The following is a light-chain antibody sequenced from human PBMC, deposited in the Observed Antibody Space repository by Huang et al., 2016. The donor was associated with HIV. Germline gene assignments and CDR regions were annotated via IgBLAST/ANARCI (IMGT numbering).Light chain of an antibody. Sequence: DIAMTQSPDSLAVSLGARATISCVSSQSVLSPSNTRNHLAWYQQKPRQPPKLLIYWASTRESGVPDRFRGSGSATDFTLTIDNLQAEDVALYFCQQYYSIPGFGQGTYVEV. CDR1: QSVLSPSNTRNH. CDR2: WAS. J-gene: IGKJ2*03. V-gene: IGKV4-1*01. CDR3: QQYYSIPG.